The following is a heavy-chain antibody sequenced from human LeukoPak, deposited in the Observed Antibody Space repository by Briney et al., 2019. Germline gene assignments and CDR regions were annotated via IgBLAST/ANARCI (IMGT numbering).Heavy chain of an antibody. CDR3: ARRRMAAADYFDY. D-gene: IGHD6-13*01. J-gene: IGHJ4*02. CDR2: IYYSGST. CDR1: GGSISSSSYY. Sequence: PSETLSLTCTVSGGSISSSSYYWGWIRQPPGKGLEWIGSIYYSGSTYYNPSLKSRVTISVDTSKNQFSLKLSSVTAADTAVYYCARRRMAAADYFDYWGQGTLVPVSS. V-gene: IGHV4-39*01.